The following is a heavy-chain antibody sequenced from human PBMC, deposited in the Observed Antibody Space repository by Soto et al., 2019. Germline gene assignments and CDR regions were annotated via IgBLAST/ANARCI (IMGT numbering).Heavy chain of an antibody. Sequence: EVQLVESGGGLTQPGGSLRLSCVVSGFIVSRSHMMWVRQAPGKGLEGVSVIYNHGQINYVDPVKGRFTIARDNSKNPIYLLMNSLKVEDTAVYYCVRVTGAERHWGQGALVTVSS. CDR1: GFIVSRSH. CDR3: VRVTGAERH. CDR2: IYNHGQI. V-gene: IGHV3-53*01. J-gene: IGHJ4*02. D-gene: IGHD7-27*01.